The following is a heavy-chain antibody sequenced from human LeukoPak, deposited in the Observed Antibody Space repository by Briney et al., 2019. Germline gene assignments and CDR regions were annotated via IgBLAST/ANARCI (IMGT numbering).Heavy chain of an antibody. J-gene: IGHJ6*04. V-gene: IGHV3-30*04. CDR3: AELGITMIGGV. CDR2: ISYDGSNK. Sequence: GRSLRLSCAASGFTFSSYAMHWVRQAPGKGLEWVAVISYDGSNKYYADSVKGRFTISRDNSKNTLYLQMNSLRAEDTAVYYCAELGITMIGGVWGKGTMVTISS. D-gene: IGHD3-10*02. CDR1: GFTFSSYA.